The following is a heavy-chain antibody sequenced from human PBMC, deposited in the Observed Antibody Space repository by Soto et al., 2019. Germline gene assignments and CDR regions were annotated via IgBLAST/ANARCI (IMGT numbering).Heavy chain of an antibody. CDR2: ISGSGGST. D-gene: IGHD1-26*01. CDR3: AKVPGARPIYWYFDL. J-gene: IGHJ2*01. CDR1: GFTFSSYA. Sequence: GGSLRLSCAASGFTFSSYAMSWVRQAPGKGLEWVSAISGSGGSTYYADSVKGRFTISRDNSKNTLYLQMNSLRAEDTAVYYCAKVPGARPIYWYFDLWGRGTLVTVSS. V-gene: IGHV3-23*01.